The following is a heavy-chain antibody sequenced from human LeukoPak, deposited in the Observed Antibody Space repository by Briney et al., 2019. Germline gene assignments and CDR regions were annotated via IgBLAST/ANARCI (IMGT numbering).Heavy chain of an antibody. D-gene: IGHD3-16*02. J-gene: IGHJ4*02. Sequence: SETLSLTCAVYGGSFSGCYWSWIRQPPGKGLEWIGEINHSGSTNYNPSLKSRVTISVDTSKNQFSLKLSSVTAADTAVYYCARGAGDYVWGSYRHYYFDYWGQGTLVTVSS. CDR1: GGSFSGCY. CDR2: INHSGST. CDR3: ARGAGDYVWGSYRHYYFDY. V-gene: IGHV4-34*01.